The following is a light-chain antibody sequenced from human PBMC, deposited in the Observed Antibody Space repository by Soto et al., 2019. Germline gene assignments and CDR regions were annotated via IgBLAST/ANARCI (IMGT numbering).Light chain of an antibody. CDR1: QSVSSY. J-gene: IGKJ1*01. V-gene: IGKV3-11*01. CDR2: DAS. CDR3: QQYGTSRTWT. Sequence: EIVLTQSPATLSLSPGERATLSCRASQSVSSYLAWYQQKPGQAPRLLIYDASNRATGIPARFSGSGSGTEFTLIISRLEPEDFAVYYCQQYGTSRTWTFGQGTKVDIK.